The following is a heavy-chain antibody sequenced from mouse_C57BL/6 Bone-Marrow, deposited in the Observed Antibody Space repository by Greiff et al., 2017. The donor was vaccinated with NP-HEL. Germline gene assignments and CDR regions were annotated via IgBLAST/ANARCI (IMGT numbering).Heavy chain of an antibody. CDR1: GFTFSSYA. J-gene: IGHJ1*03. V-gene: IGHV5-4*01. CDR3: AREPSYYGSSYDWYFDV. CDR2: ISDGGSYT. D-gene: IGHD1-1*01. Sequence: EVQVVESGGGLVKPGGSLKLSCAASGFTFSSYAMSWVRQTPEKRLEWVATISDGGSYTYYPDNVKGRFTISRDNAKNNLYLQMSHLKSEDTAMYYCAREPSYYGSSYDWYFDVWGTGTTVTVSA.